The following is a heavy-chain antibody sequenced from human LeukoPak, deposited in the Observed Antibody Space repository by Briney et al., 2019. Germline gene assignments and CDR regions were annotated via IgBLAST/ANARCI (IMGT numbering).Heavy chain of an antibody. V-gene: IGHV4-34*01. D-gene: IGHD5-24*01. CDR1: GGSFSGYY. CDR3: ATEMATAIDY. CDR2: MNHSGST. J-gene: IGHJ4*02. Sequence: SETLSLTCAVYGGSFSGYYWSWIRQPPGKGLEWIGEMNHSGSTNYNPSLKSRVTISVDTSKNQLFLKLSSVTAADTALYYCATEMATAIDYWGQGTLVTVSS.